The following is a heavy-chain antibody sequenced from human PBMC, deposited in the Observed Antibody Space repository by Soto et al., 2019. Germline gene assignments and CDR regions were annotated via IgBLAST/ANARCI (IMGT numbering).Heavy chain of an antibody. V-gene: IGHV4-30-4*01. CDR1: GGSISSGDYY. D-gene: IGHD3-10*01. CDR2: IYYSGST. Sequence: QVQLQESGPGLVKPSQTLSLTCTVSGGSISSGDYYWSWIRQPPGKGLEWIGYIYYSGSTYYNPSLKSRVTISVDTSKNQFSLKLSSVTAADTAVYYWARGPYYYGSGSYPFDYWGQGTLVTVSS. J-gene: IGHJ4*02. CDR3: ARGPYYYGSGSYPFDY.